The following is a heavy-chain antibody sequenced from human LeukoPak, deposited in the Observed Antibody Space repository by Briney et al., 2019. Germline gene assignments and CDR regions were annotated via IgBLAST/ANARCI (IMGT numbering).Heavy chain of an antibody. V-gene: IGHV1-2*06. CDR1: GYTFTSYA. CDR3: AREEYDFWSAFDP. D-gene: IGHD3-3*01. J-gene: IGHJ5*02. CDR2: INPNSGGT. Sequence: ASVKVSCKASGYTFTSYAMHWVRQAPGQGLEWMGRINPNSGGTNYAQKFQGRVTMTRDTSISTAYMELSRLRSDDTAVYYCAREEYDFWSAFDPWGQGTLVTVSS.